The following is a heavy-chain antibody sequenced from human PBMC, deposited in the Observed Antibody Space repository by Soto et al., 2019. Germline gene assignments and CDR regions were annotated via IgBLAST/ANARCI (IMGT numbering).Heavy chain of an antibody. CDR2: ISHDGTNK. V-gene: IGHV3-30*18. Sequence: GGSLRLSCEVSGFTFSAYGMHWVRQAPGKGLEWAAAISHDGTNKNYGDSVKGRFTISRDNSKKTLYLQMNSLRPEDTALYYCAKDEYYYSRSGYYIFDSWCKGTLVTVSS. D-gene: IGHD3-22*01. CDR3: AKDEYYYSRSGYYIFDS. J-gene: IGHJ4*02. CDR1: GFTFSAYG.